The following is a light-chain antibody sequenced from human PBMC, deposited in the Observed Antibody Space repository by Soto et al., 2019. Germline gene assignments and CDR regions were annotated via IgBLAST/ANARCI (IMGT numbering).Light chain of an antibody. J-gene: IGLJ1*01. CDR3: ATWDDSLSGYV. CDR2: SND. Sequence: QSVVTQPPSASGTPGQRVTISCSGSSSNIGTNAVNWCQQLPGTAPRLLIYSNDQRPPGVPDRFSGSKSGTSASLAISGLRSEDEADYYCATWDDSLSGYVFGPGTKLTVL. CDR1: SSNIGTNA. V-gene: IGLV1-47*02.